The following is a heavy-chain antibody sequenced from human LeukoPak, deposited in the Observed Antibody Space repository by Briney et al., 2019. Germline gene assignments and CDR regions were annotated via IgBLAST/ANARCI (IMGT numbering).Heavy chain of an antibody. Sequence: SETLSLTCNVPDGSLSINSDYGGWIRRPPGKGLEWIGSISYSGIPYYRPALKSRGTISVDTPKNQFSMYLHSSAHAGAALFYCASGRVGATRRVWYFDLWGRGTQVTVSS. CDR1: DGSLSINSDY. CDR2: ISYSGIP. J-gene: IGHJ2*01. D-gene: IGHD1-26*01. CDR3: ASGRVGATRRVWYFDL. V-gene: IGHV4-39*07.